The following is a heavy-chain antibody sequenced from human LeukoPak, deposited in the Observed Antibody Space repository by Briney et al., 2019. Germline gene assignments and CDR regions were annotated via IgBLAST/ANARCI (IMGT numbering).Heavy chain of an antibody. D-gene: IGHD3-22*01. CDR2: IRYDGSNK. CDR3: AKGLVPNKGSGSFDTSGYPFDY. V-gene: IGHV3-30*02. Sequence: GGSLRLSCAASGFTFSSYNMHWVRQAPGKGLEWVALIRYDGSNKWYADSVKGRFTISRDNSKNTLYLQMDSLRAADTAVYYCAKGLVPNKGSGSFDTSGYPFDYWGQGTLVTVSS. CDR1: GFTFSSYN. J-gene: IGHJ4*02.